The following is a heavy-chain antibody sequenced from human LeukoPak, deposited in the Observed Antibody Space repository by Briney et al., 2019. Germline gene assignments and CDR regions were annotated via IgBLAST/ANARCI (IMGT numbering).Heavy chain of an antibody. D-gene: IGHD4-17*01. CDR3: AKGAREFTGDFVDY. Sequence: PGGSLRLSCAASGFTFSNYGMHWVRQAPGKGLEWVAAVSYDGSIKYYPDSVKGRFTISRDNSKNTLYLQMNGLRPEDTAVYSCAKGAREFTGDFVDYWGQGTLVTVSS. V-gene: IGHV3-30*18. CDR2: VSYDGSIK. CDR1: GFTFSNYG. J-gene: IGHJ4*02.